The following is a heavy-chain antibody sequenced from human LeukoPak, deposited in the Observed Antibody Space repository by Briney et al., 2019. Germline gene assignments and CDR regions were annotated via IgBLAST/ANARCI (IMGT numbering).Heavy chain of an antibody. V-gene: IGHV3-69-1*02. CDR1: GFTVSDHY. D-gene: IGHD3-9*01. CDR3: ARGRPYFDWLFDAFDI. CDR2: IYSGGTT. Sequence: GGSLRLSCAASGFTVSDHYMSWVRQAPGQGLESVSLIYSGGTTLYADSVKGRFTISRDNAKDSLYLQMISLRAEDTAVYYCARGRPYFDWLFDAFDIWGQGTLVTVSS. J-gene: IGHJ3*02.